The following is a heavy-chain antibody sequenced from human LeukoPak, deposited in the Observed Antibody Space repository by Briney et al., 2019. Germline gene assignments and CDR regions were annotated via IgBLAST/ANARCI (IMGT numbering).Heavy chain of an antibody. CDR1: GYTLTELS. Sequence: ASVKVSCKVSGYTLTELSMHWVRQAPGKGLEWMGGFDPEDGETIYAQKFQGRVTMTEDTSTDTAYMELSSLRSEDTAVYYCATRVEGPNLAYCGGGCYARGAFDIWGQGTMVTVSS. D-gene: IGHD2-21*02. CDR2: FDPEDGET. V-gene: IGHV1-24*01. J-gene: IGHJ3*02. CDR3: ATRVEGPNLAYCGGGCYARGAFDI.